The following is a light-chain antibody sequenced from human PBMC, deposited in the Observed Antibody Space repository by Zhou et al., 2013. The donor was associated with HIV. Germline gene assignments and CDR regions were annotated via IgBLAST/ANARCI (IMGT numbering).Light chain of an antibody. V-gene: IGKV1-5*03. J-gene: IGKJ1*01. CDR1: QSINSW. CDR2: KAS. Sequence: DIQMTQSPSTLSASVGDRVTITCRASQSINSWLAWYQQKPGKAPKLLIYKASTLESGVPSRFSGSGSGTEFTLSISSLQPGDFATYYCQQYNSDSAFGQGTKVEIK. CDR3: QQYNSDSA.